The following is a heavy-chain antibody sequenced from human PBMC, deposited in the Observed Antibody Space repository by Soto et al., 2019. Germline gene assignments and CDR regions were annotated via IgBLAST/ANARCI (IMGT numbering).Heavy chain of an antibody. J-gene: IGHJ5*02. CDR2: IYYSGST. CDR1: GGSVSSGSYY. V-gene: IGHV4-61*01. D-gene: IGHD2-2*01. CDR3: AREWDCSSTSCYWGDSTNWFDP. Sequence: PSETLSLTCTVSGGSVSSGSYYWSWIRQPPGKGLEWIGYIYYSGSTNYNPSLKSRVTISVDTSKNQFSLKLSSVTAADTAVYYCAREWDCSSTSCYWGDSTNWFDPWGQGTLVTVSS.